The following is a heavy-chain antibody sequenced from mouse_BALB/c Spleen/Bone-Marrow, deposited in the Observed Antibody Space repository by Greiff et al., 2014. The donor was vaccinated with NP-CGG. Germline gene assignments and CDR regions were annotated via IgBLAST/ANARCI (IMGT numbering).Heavy chain of an antibody. V-gene: IGHV1-7*01. CDR1: GYTFTDYW. CDR2: INPSTGYT. CDR3: ARFYDSYYLPLDY. Sequence: QVQLQQSGAELAKPGASVKMSCKASGYTFTDYWMHWVKQRPGQGLEWLGYINPSTGYTEYNQKFKDKATLTADKSSSTAYMQLNSLTSEDSAVYYCARFYDSYYLPLDYWGQGTTLTVSS. D-gene: IGHD2-3*01. J-gene: IGHJ2*01.